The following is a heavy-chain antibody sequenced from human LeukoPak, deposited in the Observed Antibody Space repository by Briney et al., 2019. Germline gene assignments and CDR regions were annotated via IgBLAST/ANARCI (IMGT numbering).Heavy chain of an antibody. CDR1: GFTFSSYN. CDR3: ARGPPFGSGTYYVDY. J-gene: IGHJ4*02. Sequence: GGSLRLSGAASGFTFSSYNMNWVRQAPGKGLEWVSYISSSSSTIYHADSVKGRFTVSRDNAKNSLYLQMNSLRAEDTAVYYCARGPPFGSGTYYVDYWGQGTQVTVSS. CDR2: ISSSSSTI. V-gene: IGHV3-48*01. D-gene: IGHD3-10*01.